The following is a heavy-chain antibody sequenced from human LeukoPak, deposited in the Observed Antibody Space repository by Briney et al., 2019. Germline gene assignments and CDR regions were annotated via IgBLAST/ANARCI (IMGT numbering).Heavy chain of an antibody. CDR1: GGSISSSRDY. CDR3: ARPIAAAGLWFYYMDV. D-gene: IGHD6-13*01. Sequence: SETLSLTCTVSGGSISSSRDYWGWIRQPPGKGLEWIGNMYYSGNTYYNPSLKSRVTISLDTSKNPFSLKLTSVTAADTAVYYCARPIAAAGLWFYYMDVWGKGTTVTVSS. V-gene: IGHV4-39*07. CDR2: MYYSGNT. J-gene: IGHJ6*03.